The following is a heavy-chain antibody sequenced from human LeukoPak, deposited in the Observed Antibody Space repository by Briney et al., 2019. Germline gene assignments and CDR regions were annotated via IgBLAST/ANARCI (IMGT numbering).Heavy chain of an antibody. J-gene: IGHJ4*02. CDR1: GFTFSSYW. CDR2: IKQDGSEK. CDR3: ARSGGYSSSWYKY. D-gene: IGHD6-13*01. Sequence: GESLKISCAASGFTFSSYWMSWVRRAPGKGLEWVANIKQDGSEKYYVDSVKGRFTISRDNAKNSLYLQMNSLRAEDTAVYYCARSGGYSSSWYKYWGQGTLVTVSS. V-gene: IGHV3-7*01.